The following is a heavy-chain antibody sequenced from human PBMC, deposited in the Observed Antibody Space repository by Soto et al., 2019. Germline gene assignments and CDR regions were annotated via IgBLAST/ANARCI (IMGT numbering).Heavy chain of an antibody. CDR2: ISYDESNK. CDR3: AKDRGYYDRPDLDS. J-gene: IGHJ4*02. Sequence: PGGSLRLSCAASGFTLSSYAMHWVLQAPGKGLEGVAAISYDESNKDYADSVKGRFTISRDNSKNTLYLQMNSLRDDDTAVYYCAKDRGYYDRPDLDSWGQGALVTVSS. V-gene: IGHV3-30*04. CDR1: GFTLSSYA. D-gene: IGHD3-22*01.